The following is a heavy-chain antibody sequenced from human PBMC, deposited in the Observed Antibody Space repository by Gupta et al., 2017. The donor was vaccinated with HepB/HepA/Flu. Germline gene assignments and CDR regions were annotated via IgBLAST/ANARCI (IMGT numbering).Heavy chain of an antibody. CDR1: RFTSSSYG. Sequence: EVQLLVSGVGLLHVGGCRTLSCAPSRFTSSSYGMSWVRQAPGKGLEWASIISVTGGTTKYDDTVKGRFTMSAENSKNTLDWQMKRLRVEDTAVYYSAKGTRAHGDRNVFDIGDQGTMVTVSS. CDR2: ISVTGGTT. J-gene: IGHJ3*02. D-gene: IGHD4-17*01. V-gene: IGHV3-23*02. CDR3: AKGTRAHGDRNVFDI.